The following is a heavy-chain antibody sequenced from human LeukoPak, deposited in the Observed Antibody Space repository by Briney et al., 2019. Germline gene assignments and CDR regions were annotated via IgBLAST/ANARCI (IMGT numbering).Heavy chain of an antibody. CDR3: ARMYCSSSTCYTDAFDI. CDR2: IKEDGSDK. V-gene: IGHV3-7*01. D-gene: IGHD2-2*02. Sequence: GRSLRLSCAASRFTFSSYWMSWVRQAPEKGLEWVANIKEDGSDKYYVASVKGRFTISRDNTKNSLYLQMNSLRAEDTAVYHCARMYCSSSTCYTDAFDIWGQGTVVTVS. CDR1: RFTFSSYW. J-gene: IGHJ3*02.